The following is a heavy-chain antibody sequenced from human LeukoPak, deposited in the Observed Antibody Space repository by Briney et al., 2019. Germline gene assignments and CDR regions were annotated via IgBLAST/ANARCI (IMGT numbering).Heavy chain of an antibody. V-gene: IGHV3-66*01. CDR2: IYSGGST. CDR3: AGDLAAAGPYWFDP. CDR1: GFTVSSNY. Sequence: QPGGSLRLSCAASGFTVSSNYMSRVRQAPGKGLEWVSVIYSGGSTYYADSVKGRFTISRDNSKNTLYLQMNSLRAEDTAVCYCAGDLAAAGPYWFDPWGQGTLVTVSS. D-gene: IGHD6-13*01. J-gene: IGHJ5*02.